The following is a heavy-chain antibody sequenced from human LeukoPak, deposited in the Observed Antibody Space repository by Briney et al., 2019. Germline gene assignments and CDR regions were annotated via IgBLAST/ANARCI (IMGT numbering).Heavy chain of an antibody. V-gene: IGHV3-33*01. Sequence: GGSLRLSCAASGFSFSSHGMHWVRQAPGKGLEWVGVTWFDDSYQHYAGSVRGRFTISRDNSKNTVYLQMNSLRAEDTAVYYCARETYSLADVWGQGTTVSVSS. CDR2: TWFDDSYQ. J-gene: IGHJ6*02. CDR1: GFSFSSHG. D-gene: IGHD4-11*01. CDR3: ARETYSLADV.